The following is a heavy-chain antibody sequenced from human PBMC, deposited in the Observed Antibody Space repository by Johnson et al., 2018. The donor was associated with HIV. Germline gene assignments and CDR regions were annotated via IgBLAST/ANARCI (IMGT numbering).Heavy chain of an antibody. D-gene: IGHD6-13*01. Sequence: VQLVESGGGLVQPGGSLRLSCAASGFTFSSYAMSWVRQAPGKGLEWVSAISGSGGSTYYADSVKGRFTISRDNSKNTLYLQMNSLRAEDTALYYCARGRKDMEAADGLDNDAFDMWGQGTLVTVSS. CDR2: ISGSGGST. J-gene: IGHJ3*02. V-gene: IGHV3-23*04. CDR3: ARGRKDMEAADGLDNDAFDM. CDR1: GFTFSSYA.